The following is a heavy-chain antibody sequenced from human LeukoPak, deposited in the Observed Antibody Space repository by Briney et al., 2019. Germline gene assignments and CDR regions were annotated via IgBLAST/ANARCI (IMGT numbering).Heavy chain of an antibody. CDR1: GFTFSSYG. CDR3: ARDFQGYYYYGMDV. V-gene: IGHV3-33*01. CDR2: IWYDGSNK. J-gene: IGHJ6*02. Sequence: PGGSLRLSCAASGFTFSSYGMHWVRQAPGKGLEWVAVIWYDGSNKYYADSVKGRFTISRDNSKNTLYLQMNSLRAEDTAVYYCARDFQGYYYYGMDVWGQGTTVTVS.